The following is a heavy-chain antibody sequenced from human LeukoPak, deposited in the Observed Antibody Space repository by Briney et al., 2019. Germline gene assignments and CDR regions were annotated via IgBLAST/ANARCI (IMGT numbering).Heavy chain of an antibody. CDR2: IKTDGSIT. V-gene: IGHV3-74*01. CDR3: ARVHCSGTSCYSPY. J-gene: IGHJ4*02. CDR1: GFTLSSYT. Sequence: PGGSLRLSCASSGFTLSSYTVNWVRQAPGKGLVWVSRIKTDGSITNYADSVKGRFTISRDNAKNTLYLQMNSLRAEDTAVYYCARVHCSGTSCYSPYWGQGTLVTVSS. D-gene: IGHD2-2*01.